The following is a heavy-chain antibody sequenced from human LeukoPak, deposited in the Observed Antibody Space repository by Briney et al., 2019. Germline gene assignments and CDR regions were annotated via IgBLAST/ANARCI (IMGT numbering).Heavy chain of an antibody. CDR1: GFTFSSYG. CDR3: AKDRIQLCAIDY. J-gene: IGHJ4*02. D-gene: IGHD5-18*01. CDR2: ISYDGSNK. Sequence: GGSLRLSCAASGFTFSSYGMHWVRQAPGKGLEWVAVISYDGSNKYYADSVKGRFTISRDNSKNTLYLQMNSLRAEDTAVYYCAKDRIQLCAIDYWGQGTLVTVSS. V-gene: IGHV3-30*18.